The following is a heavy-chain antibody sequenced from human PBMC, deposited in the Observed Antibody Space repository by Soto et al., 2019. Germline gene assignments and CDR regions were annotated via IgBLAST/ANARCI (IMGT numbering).Heavy chain of an antibody. Sequence: GASVKVSCKASGYTLTCRYLCWVRQAPGQALEWMGWITPFNGNTNYAQKFQDRVTITRDRSMSTAYMELSSLRSEDTAMYYCAIRERYSAPTLDYAFDIWGQGTMVTVSS. CDR2: ITPFNGNT. D-gene: IGHD2-15*01. CDR3: AIRERYSAPTLDYAFDI. CDR1: GYTLTCRY. V-gene: IGHV1-45*02. J-gene: IGHJ3*02.